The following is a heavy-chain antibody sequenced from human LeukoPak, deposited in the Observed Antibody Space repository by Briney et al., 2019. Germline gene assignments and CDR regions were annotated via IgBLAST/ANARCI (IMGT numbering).Heavy chain of an antibody. V-gene: IGHV3-30*19. CDR3: ASGSPTELREYYFDY. D-gene: IGHD2-15*01. CDR2: ISYDGSNK. Sequence: GRSLRLSCAASGFTFSSYGMHWVRQAPGKGLEWVAVISYDGSNKYYADSVKGRFTISRDNSKNTLYLQMNSLRAEDTAVYYCASGSPTELREYYFDYWGQGTLVTVS. CDR1: GFTFSSYG. J-gene: IGHJ4*02.